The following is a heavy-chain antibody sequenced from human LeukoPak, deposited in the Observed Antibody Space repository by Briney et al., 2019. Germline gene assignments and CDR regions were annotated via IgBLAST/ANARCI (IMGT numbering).Heavy chain of an antibody. Sequence: GGSLRLSCATSGFTFSNAWMSWVRQAPGKGLEWVSVIYSGGSTYYADSVKGRFTISRDNAKNSLYLQMNSLRAEDTAVYYCARSFDIWGQGTMVTVSS. CDR2: IYSGGST. CDR1: GFTFSNAW. V-gene: IGHV3-66*01. CDR3: ARSFDI. J-gene: IGHJ3*02.